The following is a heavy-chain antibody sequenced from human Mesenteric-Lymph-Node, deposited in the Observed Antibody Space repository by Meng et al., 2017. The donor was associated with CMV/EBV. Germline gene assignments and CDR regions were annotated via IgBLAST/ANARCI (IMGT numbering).Heavy chain of an antibody. J-gene: IGHJ5*02. Sequence: GESLKISCAASGFTFSSYWMHWVRQAPGKGLEWVSSTSGSVGSTYYADSVKGRFTISRDNSKNTLYLQMNSLRADDTAVYYCAKDPDSSGWYYDWFHPWGQGTLVTVSS. D-gene: IGHD6-19*01. V-gene: IGHV3-23*01. CDR2: TSGSVGST. CDR3: AKDPDSSGWYYDWFHP. CDR1: GFTFSSYW.